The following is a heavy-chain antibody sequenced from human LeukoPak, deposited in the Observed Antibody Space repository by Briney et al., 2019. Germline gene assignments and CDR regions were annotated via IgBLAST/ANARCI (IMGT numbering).Heavy chain of an antibody. J-gene: IGHJ1*01. CDR3: AKDQDDYAEADYFQH. Sequence: GGSLRLSCAASGFTFSNFAMNWVRQAPGKGLEWVSAISGSGDSTYYADSVRGRFTISRDNSKNTLYLQMNSLRAEDTAIYYCAKDQDDYAEADYFQHWGQGTLVTVSS. D-gene: IGHD4-17*01. CDR1: GFTFSNFA. V-gene: IGHV3-23*01. CDR2: ISGSGDST.